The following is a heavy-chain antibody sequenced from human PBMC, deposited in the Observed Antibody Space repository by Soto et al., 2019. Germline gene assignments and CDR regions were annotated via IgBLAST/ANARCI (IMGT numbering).Heavy chain of an antibody. Sequence: PSETLSLACGGYGGSFSGYYWSWIRQPPGKGLEWIGEINHSGSTNYDPSIKSRVTISVDTSKNQFSLKLSSVTAADTAVYYCARGKNVLRYFDWSYYFDYWGQGTLVTVSS. V-gene: IGHV4-34*01. CDR1: GGSFSGYY. J-gene: IGHJ4*02. CDR3: ARGKNVLRYFDWSYYFDY. D-gene: IGHD3-9*01. CDR2: INHSGST.